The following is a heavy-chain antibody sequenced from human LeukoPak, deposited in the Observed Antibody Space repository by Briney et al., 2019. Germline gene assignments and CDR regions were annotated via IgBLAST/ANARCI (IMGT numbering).Heavy chain of an antibody. J-gene: IGHJ5*02. CDR3: TRSFDWTGWFDP. CDR1: GGTFSSYA. CDR2: IIPIFGTA. D-gene: IGHD3-9*01. V-gene: IGHV1-69*06. Sequence: SVKVSCKASGGTFSSYAISWVRQAPGQGLEWMGGIIPIFGTANYAQKFQGRVTITADKSTSTACMELSSLRSEDTAVYYCTRSFDWTGWFDPWGQGTLVTVSS.